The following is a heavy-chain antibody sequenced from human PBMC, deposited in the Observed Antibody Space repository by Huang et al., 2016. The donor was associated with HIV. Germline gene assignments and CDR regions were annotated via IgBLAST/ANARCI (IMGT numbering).Heavy chain of an antibody. D-gene: IGHD5-12*01. J-gene: IGHJ3*01. Sequence: QVQLVESGGGVVQPGRSLRLSCVASGFSFANYAMHWVRQAPGKRVEWVTFISNDGSSRYYADSVKGRFTISRDNFKNALYLQMNRLRGDDTAVYYCTREYTVAGAFDLWGQGTMVTVSS. CDR3: TREYTVAGAFDL. CDR1: GFSFANYA. V-gene: IGHV3-30-3*01. CDR2: ISNDGSSR.